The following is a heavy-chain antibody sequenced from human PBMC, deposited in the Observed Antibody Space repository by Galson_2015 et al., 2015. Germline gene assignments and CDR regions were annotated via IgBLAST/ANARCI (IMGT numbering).Heavy chain of an antibody. V-gene: IGHV3-11*05. Sequence: SLRLSCAASGFTFSDYYMSWIRQAPGKGLEWVSYISSSSYTNYADSVKGRFTISRDNAKNSLYLQMNSLRAEDTAVYYCARDRGSPNPQGYYYMDVWGKGTTVTVSS. D-gene: IGHD5-12*01. CDR2: ISSSSYT. J-gene: IGHJ6*03. CDR3: ARDRGSPNPQGYYYMDV. CDR1: GFTFSDYY.